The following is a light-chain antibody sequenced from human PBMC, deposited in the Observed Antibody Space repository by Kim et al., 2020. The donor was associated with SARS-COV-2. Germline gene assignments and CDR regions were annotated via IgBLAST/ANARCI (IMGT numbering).Light chain of an antibody. Sequence: SPGERATLSCRASQSVSSIYLAWYQQKSGQAPRVLIYGASTRDTDIPDRYSGSGSGTDFTLTISRLEPEDSAVYYCQRYGASPPYTFGQGTKLEI. CDR3: QRYGASPPYT. J-gene: IGKJ2*01. CDR1: QSVSSIY. V-gene: IGKV3-20*01. CDR2: GAS.